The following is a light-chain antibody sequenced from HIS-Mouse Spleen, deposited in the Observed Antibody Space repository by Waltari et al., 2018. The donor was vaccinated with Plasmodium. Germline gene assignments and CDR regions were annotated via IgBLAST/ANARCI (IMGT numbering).Light chain of an antibody. CDR1: QSISSY. CDR3: QQNYNTWT. J-gene: IGKJ1*01. Sequence: DIQMTQSPSSLSASVGDRVTINCRASQSISSYLNWYQQKPGKAPNLLIYAASSLQSAVPSRFIGSGSGTDFPLTISSLPPEDFATYYCQQNYNTWTFGQGTKVEIK. V-gene: IGKV1-39*01. CDR2: AAS.